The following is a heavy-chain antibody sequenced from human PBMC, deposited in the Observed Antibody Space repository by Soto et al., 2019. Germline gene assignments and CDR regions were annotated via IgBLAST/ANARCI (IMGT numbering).Heavy chain of an antibody. Sequence: GASVKRSCETSRVAFASCGMSCVRPATGKGLEWMGWISAYNGNTNYAQKLQGRVTMTTDTSTSTAYMELRSLRSDDTAVYYCSRDGLRWFGEPERYFDDCGQGIPVPVS. CDR3: SRDGLRWFGEPERYFDD. CDR1: RVAFASCG. D-gene: IGHD3-10*01. J-gene: IGHJ4*03. V-gene: IGHV1-18*04. CDR2: ISAYNGNT.